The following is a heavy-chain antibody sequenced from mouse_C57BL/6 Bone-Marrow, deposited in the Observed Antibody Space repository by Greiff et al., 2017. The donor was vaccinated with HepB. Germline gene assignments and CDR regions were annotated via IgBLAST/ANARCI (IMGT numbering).Heavy chain of an antibody. J-gene: IGHJ1*03. Sequence: EVQLQQSGPELVKPGASVKISCKASGYTFTDYYMNWVKQSHGKSLEWIGDINPNNGGTSYNQKFKGKATVTVDKSSSTAYMELRSLTSEDSAVYYCARGADCDVWGKGTTVTVSS. CDR1: GYTFTDYY. CDR3: ARGADCDV. V-gene: IGHV1-26*01. D-gene: IGHD3-3*01. CDR2: INPNNGGT.